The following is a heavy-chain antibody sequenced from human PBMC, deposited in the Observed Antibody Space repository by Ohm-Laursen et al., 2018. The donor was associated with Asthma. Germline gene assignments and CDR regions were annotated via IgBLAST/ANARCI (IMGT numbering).Heavy chain of an antibody. CDR3: ARDRETVTPGFYYYYGMDV. J-gene: IGHJ6*02. V-gene: IGHV3-11*01. Sequence: SLRLSCTASGFTFSDYYMSWIRQAPGKGLEWVSYISSSGSTIYYADSVKGRFTISRDNAKNSLYLQMNSLRSDDTAVYYCARDRETVTPGFYYYYGMDVWGQGTTVTVSS. CDR2: ISSSGSTI. D-gene: IGHD4-11*01. CDR1: GFTFSDYY.